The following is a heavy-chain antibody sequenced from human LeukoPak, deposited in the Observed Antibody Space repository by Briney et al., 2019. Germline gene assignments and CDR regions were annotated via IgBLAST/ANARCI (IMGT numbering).Heavy chain of an antibody. V-gene: IGHV4-59*12. J-gene: IGHJ3*02. CDR3: ARDRYYYDSSGYYYAAFDI. CDR2: IYYSGTT. D-gene: IGHD3-22*01. CDR1: GGSINRYF. Sequence: SETLSLTCTVSGGSINRYFWSWIRQPPGKGLEWIGHIYYSGTTNYNPSLKSRVTMSVDTSKNQFSLKLSSVTAADTAVYYCARDRYYYDSSGYYYAAFDIWGQGTMVTVSS.